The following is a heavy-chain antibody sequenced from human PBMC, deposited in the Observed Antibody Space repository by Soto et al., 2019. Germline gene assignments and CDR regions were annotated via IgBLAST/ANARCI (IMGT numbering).Heavy chain of an antibody. CDR2: IIPTFGTA. D-gene: IGHD3-22*01. CDR3: ARGAYYYDSSGPKLDFDY. CDR1: GGTFSSYA. J-gene: IGHJ4*02. Sequence: QVQLVQSGAEVKKPGSSVKVSCKASGGTFSSYAISWVRQAPGQGLEWMGGIIPTFGTANYAQKFQGRVTITADESTSTAYMELSSLRSEDTAVYYCARGAYYYDSSGPKLDFDYWGQGTLVTVSS. V-gene: IGHV1-69*01.